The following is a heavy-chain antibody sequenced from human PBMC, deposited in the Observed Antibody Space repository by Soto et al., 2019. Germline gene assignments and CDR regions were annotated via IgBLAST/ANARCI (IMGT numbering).Heavy chain of an antibody. CDR2: ISSSANT. J-gene: IGHJ4*02. CDR3: ARGLISRSYYFDY. D-gene: IGHD3-3*02. V-gene: IGHV4-31*03. Sequence: SLTCTVSGDSIRSGSSYWTWIRQHPGEGLEWLGYISSSANTYYNPSLRSRVSISADTSENQFSLRLTSVTAADTAVYHCARGLISRSYYFDYWGQGALVTVSS. CDR1: GDSIRSGSSY.